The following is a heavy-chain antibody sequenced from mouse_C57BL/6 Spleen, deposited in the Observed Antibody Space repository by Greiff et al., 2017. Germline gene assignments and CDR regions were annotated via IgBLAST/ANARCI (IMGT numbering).Heavy chain of an antibody. D-gene: IGHD3-1*01. CDR3: ARTGLRPLLAMDY. J-gene: IGHJ4*01. CDR2: IYPGDGDT. CDR1: GYAFSSSW. Sequence: VQLQQSGPELVKPGASVKISCKASGYAFSSSWMNWVKQRPGKGLEWIGRIYPGDGDTNYNGKFKGKATMTADKSSSTAYMQLSSLTSEDSAVYFCARTGLRPLLAMDYWGQGTSVTVSS. V-gene: IGHV1-82*01.